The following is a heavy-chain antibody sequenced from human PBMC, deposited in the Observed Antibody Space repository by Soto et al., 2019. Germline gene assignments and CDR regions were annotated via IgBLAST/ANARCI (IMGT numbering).Heavy chain of an antibody. V-gene: IGHV3-23*01. CDR2: LLRSGSSA. CDR3: AKDAISGDGIWLMDS. J-gene: IGHJ5*02. CDR1: VFTFRNYA. Sequence: GGLRLSCAASVFTFRNYAMTWARQAPGKGLEWVSSLLRSGSSAYYADSVRGRFTISSDTSANSLYLQMDNLRAEDTAIYYCAKDAISGDGIWLMDSWGQGTVVTVSS. D-gene: IGHD4-17*01.